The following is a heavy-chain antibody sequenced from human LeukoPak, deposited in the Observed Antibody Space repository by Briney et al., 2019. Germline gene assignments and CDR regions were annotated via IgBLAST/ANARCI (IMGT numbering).Heavy chain of an antibody. J-gene: IGHJ4*02. CDR1: GVSISSSNSY. D-gene: IGHD1-26*01. CDR2: IYYSGNT. CDR3: VKSGGYGLIDY. V-gene: IGHV4-39*01. Sequence: TSETLSLTCTVSGVSISSSNSYWGWIRQPPGKGLEWIGSIYYSGNTYYNASLQSRVTISIDTSKNQFSLRLNSVTAADTAMYYCVKSGGYGLIDYWGQGTLVTVSS.